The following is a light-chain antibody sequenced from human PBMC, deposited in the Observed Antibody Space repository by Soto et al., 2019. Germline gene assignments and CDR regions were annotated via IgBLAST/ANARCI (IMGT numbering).Light chain of an antibody. V-gene: IGKV1-39*01. CDR1: QSISSH. CDR3: QQSYG. CDR2: AAS. Sequence: DIQMTQSPSSLSASVGDRVTITCRASQSISSHLNWYQQKPGKAPKLLIYAASSLQSGVPSGFSGSGSGTDFTLTISSLQPEDFATYYCQQSYGFGQGTRLEIK. J-gene: IGKJ5*01.